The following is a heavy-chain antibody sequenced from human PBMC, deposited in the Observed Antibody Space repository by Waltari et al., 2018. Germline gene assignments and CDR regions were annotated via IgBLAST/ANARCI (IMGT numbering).Heavy chain of an antibody. CDR1: GGTFSSYA. J-gene: IGHJ4*02. CDR3: ARSPRDCSGGSCYVSGY. CDR2: IIPIFGTA. D-gene: IGHD2-15*01. Sequence: QVQLVQSGAEVKKPGSSVKVSCKASGGTFSSYAISWVRQAPGQGLEWMGGIIPIFGTANYEQKFQGRVTITTDESTSTAYMELSSLRSEDTAVYYCARSPRDCSGGSCYVSGYWGQGTLVTVSS. V-gene: IGHV1-69*05.